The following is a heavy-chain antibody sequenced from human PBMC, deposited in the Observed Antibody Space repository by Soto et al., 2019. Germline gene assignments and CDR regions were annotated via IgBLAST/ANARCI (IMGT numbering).Heavy chain of an antibody. J-gene: IGHJ4*02. CDR3: ARDGLRFLEWSSY. Sequence: SATLSITCTVSGGSISSGDYYWSWIRQPPGKGLEWIGYIYYSGSTYYNPSLKSRVTISVDTSKNQFSLKLSSVTAADTAVYYCARDGLRFLEWSSYWGQGTLVTVSS. CDR2: IYYSGST. CDR1: GGSISSGDYY. D-gene: IGHD3-3*01. V-gene: IGHV4-30-4*01.